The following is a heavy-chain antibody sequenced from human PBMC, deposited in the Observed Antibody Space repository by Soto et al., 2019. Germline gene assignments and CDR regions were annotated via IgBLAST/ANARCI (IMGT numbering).Heavy chain of an antibody. D-gene: IGHD5-18*01. CDR1: GYTFTTYG. V-gene: IGHV1-18*01. J-gene: IGHJ6*02. CDR3: ARDGRKELWVEGLNAMDV. Sequence: QIQLVQSGPEVKKPGASVKVSCKASGYTFTTYGISWVRQAPGQGLEWMGWISGYNGQTNYAQKFRGRVTITTDTSTGTAYMEMTSLRSDDTATYYCARDGRKELWVEGLNAMDVWGQGTTVTVS. CDR2: ISGYNGQT.